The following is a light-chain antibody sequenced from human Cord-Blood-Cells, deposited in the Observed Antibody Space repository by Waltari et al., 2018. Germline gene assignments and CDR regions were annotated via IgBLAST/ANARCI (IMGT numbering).Light chain of an antibody. V-gene: IGKV3-20*01. Sequence: EIVLTQSPRTLSLSQGERATLSCRASQSVSSSYLAWYQQKPGQAPRLLIYGASSRATGIPDRFSGSGSGTDFTLTISRLEPEDFAVYYCQQYGSSPTFGGGTKVEIK. CDR3: QQYGSSPT. CDR1: QSVSSSY. J-gene: IGKJ4*01. CDR2: GAS.